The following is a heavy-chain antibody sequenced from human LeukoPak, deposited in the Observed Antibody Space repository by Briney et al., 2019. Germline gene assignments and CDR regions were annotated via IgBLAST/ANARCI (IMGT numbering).Heavy chain of an antibody. CDR1: GGSFSVYY. D-gene: IGHD6-6*01. CDR3: ARGSVPSLHAFDI. V-gene: IGHV4-34*01. J-gene: IGHJ3*02. CDR2: INHSGST. Sequence: SETLSLTCAVYGGSFSVYYWSWIRQPPGKGLEWIGEINHSGSTNYNPSLKSRVTISVDTSKNQFSLKLSSVTAADTAVYYCARGSVPSLHAFDIWGQGTMVTVSS.